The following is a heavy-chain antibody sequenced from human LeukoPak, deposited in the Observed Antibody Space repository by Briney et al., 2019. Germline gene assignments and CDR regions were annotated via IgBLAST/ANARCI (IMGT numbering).Heavy chain of an antibody. V-gene: IGHV3-23*01. CDR1: GFTFSSDA. CDR2: ISDSGDIT. J-gene: IGHJ3*02. Sequence: GGSLRLSCAASGFTFSSDAMSWVRQAPGKGLEWVSGISDSGDITYYADSVKGRFTISRDNSKNTLYVQMNSLRVEDTAVYFCAKDRRGGSYYAATLDIWGPGTMVTASS. CDR3: AKDRRGGSYYAATLDI. D-gene: IGHD1-26*01.